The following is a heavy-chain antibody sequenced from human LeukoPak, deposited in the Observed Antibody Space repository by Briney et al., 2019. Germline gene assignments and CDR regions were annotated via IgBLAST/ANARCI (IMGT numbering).Heavy chain of an antibody. CDR1: GFTVSSNY. Sequence: PGGSLRLSCAASGFTVSSNYMSWVRQAPGKGLEWVSVIYSGGSTYYADSVKGRFTISRDNSKNTLYLQMNSLRAEDTAVYFCAKEPHILTGYYTDYFDSWGQGTLVTVSS. D-gene: IGHD3-9*01. J-gene: IGHJ4*02. CDR3: AKEPHILTGYYTDYFDS. V-gene: IGHV3-53*01. CDR2: IYSGGST.